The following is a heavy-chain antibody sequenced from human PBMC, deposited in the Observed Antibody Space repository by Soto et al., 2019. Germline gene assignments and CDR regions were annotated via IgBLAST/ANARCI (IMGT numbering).Heavy chain of an antibody. CDR3: AKDIRVFLEWLWDDAFDI. J-gene: IGHJ3*02. D-gene: IGHD3-3*01. V-gene: IGHV3-9*01. Sequence: GGSLRLSCAASGFTFDDYAMHWVRQAPGKGLEWVSGISWNSGSIGYADSVKGRFTISRDNAKNSLYLQMNSLRAEDTALYYCAKDIRVFLEWLWDDAFDIWGQGTMVTVSS. CDR1: GFTFDDYA. CDR2: ISWNSGSI.